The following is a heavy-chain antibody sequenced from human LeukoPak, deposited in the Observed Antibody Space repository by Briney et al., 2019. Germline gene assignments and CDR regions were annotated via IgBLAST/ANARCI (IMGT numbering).Heavy chain of an antibody. CDR3: AKMGGVSESNARTFDS. J-gene: IGHJ5*01. CDR1: GFTFSSYG. Sequence: PSGGTLRLSCVASGFTFSSYGMSWVRQAPGKGLEWVSAISGNAADTFYADSVKGRFTISRDNSKNTLYLQMKSLRVEDTALYHCAKMGGVSESNARTFDSWGQGTLVTVSS. CDR2: ISGNAADT. V-gene: IGHV3-23*01. D-gene: IGHD3-16*01.